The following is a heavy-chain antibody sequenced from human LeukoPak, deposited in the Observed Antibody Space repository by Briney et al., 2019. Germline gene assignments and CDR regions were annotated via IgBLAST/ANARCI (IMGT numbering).Heavy chain of an antibody. V-gene: IGHV4-31*03. Sequence: SETLSLTCSVSGGSITSGGFYWSWIRQHLGQGLEWIGYIHNSGSTYYNPSLQSRPIISLDTSKSQFSLQLNSVTAADTAVYYCARVDGSGSKRWFDPWGQGAPVTVSS. J-gene: IGHJ5*02. CDR3: ARVDGSGSKRWFDP. CDR2: IHNSGST. CDR1: GGSITSGGFY. D-gene: IGHD3-10*01.